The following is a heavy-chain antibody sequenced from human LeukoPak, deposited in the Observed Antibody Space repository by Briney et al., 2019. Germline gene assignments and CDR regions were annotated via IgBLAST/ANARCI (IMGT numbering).Heavy chain of an antibody. V-gene: IGHV3-48*03. CDR2: IMGGGRVI. CDR3: WGTDKTGPETFDV. D-gene: IGHD3-16*01. J-gene: IGHJ3*01. CDR1: GFTFSNYW. Sequence: GGSLRLSCAASGFTFSNYWVHWVRQAPGKGLEWIAYIMGGGRVIYYKDSVKGRFIISRDNAKKSLFLQMNSLRVEDTAVYYCWGTDKTGPETFDVWGLGTMVTVSS.